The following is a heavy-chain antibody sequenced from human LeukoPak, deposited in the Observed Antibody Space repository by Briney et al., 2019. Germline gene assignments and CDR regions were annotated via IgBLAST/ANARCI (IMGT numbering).Heavy chain of an antibody. V-gene: IGHV1-69*05. Sequence: SVKVSCKASGGTFSSYAISWVRQAPGQGLEWMGGIIPIFGTANYAQKFQGRVTITTDESTSTAYMELSSLRAEDTAAYYCASGRFGELLMAFDIWGQGTMVTVSS. CDR2: IIPIFGTA. D-gene: IGHD3-10*01. CDR3: ASGRFGELLMAFDI. CDR1: GGTFSSYA. J-gene: IGHJ3*02.